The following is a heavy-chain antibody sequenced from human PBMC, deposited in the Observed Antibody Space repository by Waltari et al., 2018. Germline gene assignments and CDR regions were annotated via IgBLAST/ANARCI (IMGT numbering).Heavy chain of an antibody. J-gene: IGHJ4*02. Sequence: EVQVVESGGDLVQPVGSLRLSCAASGFSFSDTGVGGVRQAPGKGVEWVSNIKIKGSAKNYVGSVKSRFTISRDNAKNSQYLQMNSLRAEDTAVYYGAGHGDFCFDDWGQGSRVTVSS. CDR3: AGHGDFCFDD. CDR1: GFSFSDTG. D-gene: IGHD3-10*01. V-gene: IGHV3-7*01. CDR2: IKIKGSAK.